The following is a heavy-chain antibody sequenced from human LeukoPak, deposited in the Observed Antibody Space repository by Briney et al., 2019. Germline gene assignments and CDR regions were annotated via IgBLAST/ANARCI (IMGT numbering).Heavy chain of an antibody. CDR1: GGSISSYY. CDR2: IYTSGST. J-gene: IGHJ4*02. Sequence: SETLSLTCTVSGGSISSYYWSWIRQPAGKGLEWIGRIYTSGSTNYNPSLKSRVTMSVDTSKNQFSLKLSSVTAADTAVYNCARARYYYDSSGSHFDYWGQGTLVTVSS. CDR3: ARARYYYDSSGSHFDY. D-gene: IGHD3-22*01. V-gene: IGHV4-4*07.